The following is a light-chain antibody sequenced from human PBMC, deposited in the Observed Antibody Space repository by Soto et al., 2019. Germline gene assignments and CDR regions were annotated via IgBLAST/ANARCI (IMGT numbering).Light chain of an antibody. CDR2: DAS. Sequence: DIQMTQSPSTLSASVGDRVTITCRASQSISSWLAWYQQKPGKAPKLLIYDASSLESGVPPRFSGSGSGTEFTLTISSLQPDDFANYYCQQYNSYSSWTFGQGTKVEIK. CDR1: QSISSW. V-gene: IGKV1-5*01. J-gene: IGKJ1*01. CDR3: QQYNSYSSWT.